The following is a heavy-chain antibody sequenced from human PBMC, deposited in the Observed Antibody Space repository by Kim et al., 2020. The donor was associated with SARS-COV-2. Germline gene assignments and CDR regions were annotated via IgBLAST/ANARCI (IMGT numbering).Heavy chain of an antibody. CDR2: MNPNSGNT. CDR3: ARGLLTYYYDSSGFSDY. Sequence: ASVKVSCKASGYTFTSYDINWVRQATGQGLEWMGWMNPNSGNTGYAQKFQGRVTMTRNTSISTAYMELSSLRSEDTAVYYCARGLLTYYYDSSGFSDYWGQGTLVTVSS. D-gene: IGHD3-22*01. CDR1: GYTFTSYD. V-gene: IGHV1-8*01. J-gene: IGHJ4*02.